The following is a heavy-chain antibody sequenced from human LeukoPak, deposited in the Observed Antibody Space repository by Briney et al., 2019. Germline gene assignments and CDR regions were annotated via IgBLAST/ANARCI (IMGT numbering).Heavy chain of an antibody. J-gene: IGHJ4*02. Sequence: GGSLRLSCAASGFTFSSYSMNWVRQAPGKGLEWVSYISSSSSTIYYADSVKGRFTISRDNAKNTLYLQMNSLRAEDTAVYYCAKEPESSIAARGTQKGVDYWGQGTLVTVSS. CDR1: GFTFSSYS. D-gene: IGHD6-6*01. V-gene: IGHV3-48*01. CDR3: AKEPESSIAARGTQKGVDY. CDR2: ISSSSSTI.